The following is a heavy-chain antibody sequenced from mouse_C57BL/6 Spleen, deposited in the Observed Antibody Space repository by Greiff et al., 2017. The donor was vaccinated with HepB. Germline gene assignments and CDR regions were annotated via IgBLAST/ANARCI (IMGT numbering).Heavy chain of an antibody. CDR2: IRSKSNNYAT. CDR3: VRPGYGYVTAMDY. CDR1: GFSFNTYA. J-gene: IGHJ4*01. D-gene: IGHD2-2*01. V-gene: IGHV10-1*01. Sequence: EVQLLESGGGLVQPKGSLKLSCAASGFSFNTYAMNWVRQAPGKGLEWVARIRSKSNNYATYYADSVKDRFTISRDDSESMLYLQMNNLKTEDTAMYYCVRPGYGYVTAMDYWGQGTSVTVSS.